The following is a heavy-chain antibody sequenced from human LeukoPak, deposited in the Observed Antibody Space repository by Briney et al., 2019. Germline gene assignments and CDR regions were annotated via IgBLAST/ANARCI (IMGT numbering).Heavy chain of an antibody. D-gene: IGHD3-22*01. J-gene: IGHJ4*02. V-gene: IGHV1-2*02. CDR2: INPNSGGT. Sequence: AASVKVSCKASGYTFTDYYMHWVRQAPGQGLEWMGWINPNSGGTNYAQKFQGRVTMTRDTSISTAYMELSRLRSDDTAVYYCARGPYYDSSGYYYDYWGQGTLVTVSS. CDR1: GYTFTDYY. CDR3: ARGPYYDSSGYYYDY.